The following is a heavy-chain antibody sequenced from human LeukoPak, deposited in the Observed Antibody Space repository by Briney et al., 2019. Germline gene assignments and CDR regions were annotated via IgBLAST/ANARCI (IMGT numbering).Heavy chain of an antibody. CDR3: AKVKDYYYNGMDV. CDR2: INSDGSEG. J-gene: IGHJ6*02. CDR1: GFTFSGFW. Sequence: GGSLRLSCAVSGFTFSGFWMSWSRQAPGKGLEWVASINSDGSEGYYADVVKGRFTISRDNAKNSLYLQINSLRAEDTAVYYCAKVKDYYYNGMDVWGQGTTVTVSS. V-gene: IGHV3-7*03.